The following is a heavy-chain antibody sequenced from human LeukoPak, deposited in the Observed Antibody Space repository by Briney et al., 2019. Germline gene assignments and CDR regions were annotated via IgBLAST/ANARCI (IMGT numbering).Heavy chain of an antibody. CDR2: IYYSGST. CDR3: ARSYSWWEGYYGMDV. CDR1: GGSISSGDYY. J-gene: IGHJ6*02. V-gene: IGHV4-30-4*01. Sequence: PSQTLSLTCTVSGGSISSGDYYWSWIRQPPGKGLEWIGYIYYSGSTNYNPSLKSRVTISVDTPKNQFSLKLSSVTAADTAVYYCARSYSWWEGYYGMDVWGQGTTVTVSS. D-gene: IGHD2-8*02.